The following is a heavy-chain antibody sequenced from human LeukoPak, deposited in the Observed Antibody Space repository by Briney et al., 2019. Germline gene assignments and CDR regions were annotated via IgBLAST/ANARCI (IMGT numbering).Heavy chain of an antibody. J-gene: IGHJ4*02. CDR3: ARDRKAVAGTNFDY. D-gene: IGHD6-19*01. Sequence: SVKVSCKASGGTFSSYAISWVRQAPGQGLEWMGRIIPILGIANYAQKFQGRVTITADKSTSTAYMELSSLRTEDTAVYYCARDRKAVAGTNFDYWGQGTLVTVSS. V-gene: IGHV1-69*04. CDR2: IIPILGIA. CDR1: GGTFSSYA.